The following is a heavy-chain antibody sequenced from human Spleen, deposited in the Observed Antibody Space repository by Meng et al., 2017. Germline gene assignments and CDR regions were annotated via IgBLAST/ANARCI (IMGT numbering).Heavy chain of an antibody. CDR1: GYSVSSAYY. CDR2: IYRSGGT. J-gene: IGHJ4*02. CDR3: ARDSPSGWIDY. Sequence: SETLSLTCAVSGYSVSSAYYWGWIRQPPGKGLEWIGSIYRSGGTSDNPSLRSRVTISLDTSKNQFSLKVKSVTAADTAVYYCARDSPSGWIDYWGQGALVTVSS. V-gene: IGHV4-38-2*02. D-gene: IGHD6-19*01.